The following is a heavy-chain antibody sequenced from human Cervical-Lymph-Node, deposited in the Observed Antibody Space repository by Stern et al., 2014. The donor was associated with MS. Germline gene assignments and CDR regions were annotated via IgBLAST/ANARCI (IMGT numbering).Heavy chain of an antibody. V-gene: IGHV1-69*06. CDR3: ATDGEMTTIGLQY. J-gene: IGHJ4*02. Sequence: VQLVQSGDEVRKPGSSVTVSCKASGGSFITHAFSWVRQAPGHGLEWMGGIIPLFGSAHYAQKFQGRLTLIADKATTTAYMELNSLTTEDTAVYYCATDGEMTTIGLQYWGQGTLVAVSS. D-gene: IGHD5-24*01. CDR1: GGSFITHA. CDR2: IIPLFGSA.